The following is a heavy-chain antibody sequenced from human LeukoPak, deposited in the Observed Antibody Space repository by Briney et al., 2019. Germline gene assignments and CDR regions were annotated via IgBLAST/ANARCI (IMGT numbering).Heavy chain of an antibody. V-gene: IGHV1-8*01. Sequence: HRASVKVSCKASGYTFTSYDINWVRQATGQGLEWMGWMNPNSGNTGYAQKFQGRVTMTRDTSISTAYMELSRLRSDDTAVYYCARDYKRSDFWSGYHQGSWFDPWGQGTLVTVSS. CDR1: GYTFTSYD. J-gene: IGHJ5*02. D-gene: IGHD3-3*01. CDR2: MNPNSGNT. CDR3: ARDYKRSDFWSGYHQGSWFDP.